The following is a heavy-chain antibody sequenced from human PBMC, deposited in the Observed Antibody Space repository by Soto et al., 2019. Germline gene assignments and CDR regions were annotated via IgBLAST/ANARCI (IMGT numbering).Heavy chain of an antibody. CDR3: ARVLGDSSGYYDAFDI. CDR1: GGSISSGGYY. J-gene: IGHJ3*02. V-gene: IGHV4-31*03. Sequence: QVQLQESGPGLVKPSQTLSLTCTVSGGSISSGGYYWSWIRQHPGKGLEWIGNIYYSGSTYYNPSLKSRVTISVDTSKNQFSLKLSSVTAADTAVYYCARVLGDSSGYYDAFDIWGQGTMVTVSS. CDR2: IYYSGST. D-gene: IGHD3-22*01.